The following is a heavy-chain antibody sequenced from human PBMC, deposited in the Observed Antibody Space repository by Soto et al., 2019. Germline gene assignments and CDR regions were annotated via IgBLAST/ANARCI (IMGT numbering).Heavy chain of an antibody. CDR2: IYPGDSDT. V-gene: IGHV5-51*01. Sequence: PGESLKISCKGSGYSFTSYWIGWVRQMPGKGLEWMGIIYPGDSDTRYSPSFQGQVTISADKSISTAYLQWSGLKASDTAMYYCARQGYYCSGGSCYTHYYYYYGMDVWGQGTTVTVSS. CDR3: ARQGYYCSGGSCYTHYYYYYGMDV. J-gene: IGHJ6*02. D-gene: IGHD2-15*01. CDR1: GYSFTSYW.